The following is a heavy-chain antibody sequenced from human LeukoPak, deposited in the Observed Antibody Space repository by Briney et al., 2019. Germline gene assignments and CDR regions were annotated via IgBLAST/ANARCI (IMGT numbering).Heavy chain of an antibody. CDR3: AREVAVAGYYYGMDV. CDR2: ISSSGSTI. J-gene: IGHJ6*02. D-gene: IGHD6-19*01. CDR1: GFTFSDYY. V-gene: IGHV3-11*01. Sequence: PGGSLRLSCAASGFTFSDYYMSWIRQAPGKRLEWVSYISSSGSTIYYADSVKGRFTISRDNAKNSLYLQMNSLRAEDTAVYYCAREVAVAGYYYGMDVWGQGTTVTVSS.